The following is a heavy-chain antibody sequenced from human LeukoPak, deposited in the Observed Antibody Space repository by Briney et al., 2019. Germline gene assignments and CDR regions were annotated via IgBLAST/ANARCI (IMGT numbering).Heavy chain of an antibody. D-gene: IGHD7-27*01. CDR1: GFTVSSNY. CDR3: ARVETGDLGFDP. V-gene: IGHV3-66*01. CDR2: IYSGGST. J-gene: IGHJ5*02. Sequence: HTGGSLRLSCAASGFTVSSNYMSWVRQAPGKGLEWVSVIYSGGSTYYADSVKGRFTISRDNSKNTLYLQMNSLRAEDTAVYYCARVETGDLGFDPWGQGTLVTVSS.